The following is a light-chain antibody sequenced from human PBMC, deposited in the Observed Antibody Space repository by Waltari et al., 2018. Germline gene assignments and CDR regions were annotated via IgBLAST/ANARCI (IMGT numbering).Light chain of an antibody. CDR2: GNN. Sequence: QSVLTQPPSVSGTPGQRVTISCSGSTSHSGAGQDLHWSQHLPGTAPKLLIYGNNNRPSGVPDRFSGSKSGTSASLAITGLQADDEADYFCQSFDNMLSGGVVFGGGTKLAVL. CDR3: QSFDNMLSGGVV. J-gene: IGLJ2*01. CDR1: TSHSGAGQD. V-gene: IGLV1-40*01.